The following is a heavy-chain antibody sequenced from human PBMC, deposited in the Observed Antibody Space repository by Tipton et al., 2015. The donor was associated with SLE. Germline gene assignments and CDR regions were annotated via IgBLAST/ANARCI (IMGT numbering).Heavy chain of an antibody. CDR3: ARDPQGDERAPAAW. D-gene: IGHD3-16*01. J-gene: IGHJ4*02. Sequence: TLSLTCTVSGYSISSGYYWAWIRQPPGKGLEWIASIYHSGSTFYNLSLKSRVTMSADTSKNQLSLRLTSVTAADTAVYYCARDPQGDERAPAAWWGQGTLVIVSS. V-gene: IGHV4-38-2*02. CDR1: GYSISSGYY. CDR2: IYHSGST.